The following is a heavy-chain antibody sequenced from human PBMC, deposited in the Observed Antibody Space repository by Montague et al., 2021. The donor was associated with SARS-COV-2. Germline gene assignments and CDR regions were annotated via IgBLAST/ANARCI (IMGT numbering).Heavy chain of an antibody. V-gene: IGHV4-39*01. Sequence: SETLSLTCTVSGGSISSSSYYWGWIRQPPGKGLEWIGSIYYSGSTYYNPSLKSRVTISVDTPENQFSLKLSSVTAADTAVYYCARFPTSYYYDSKAAPATPDAFDIWGQGTMVTVSS. CDR2: IYYSGST. CDR1: GGSISSSSYY. CDR3: ARFPTSYYYDSKAAPATPDAFDI. D-gene: IGHD3-22*01. J-gene: IGHJ3*02.